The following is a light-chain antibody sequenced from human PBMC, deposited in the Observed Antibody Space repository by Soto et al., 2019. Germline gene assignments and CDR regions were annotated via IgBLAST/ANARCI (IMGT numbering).Light chain of an antibody. Sequence: DIQMTQSPSSLSASVGDTVTITCRASRSITTYLNWYQQKPGKAPTLLIYAASSLQSGVPSRFSGSGSGTDFTLTISSPQPEDFATYYCQQSYSAPPWTFGQGTKLEIK. V-gene: IGKV1-39*01. CDR3: QQSYSAPPWT. CDR1: RSITTY. J-gene: IGKJ2*01. CDR2: AAS.